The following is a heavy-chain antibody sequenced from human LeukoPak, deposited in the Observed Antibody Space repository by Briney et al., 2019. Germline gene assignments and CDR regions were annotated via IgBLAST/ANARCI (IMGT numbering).Heavy chain of an antibody. V-gene: IGHV3-48*01. J-gene: IGHJ4*02. D-gene: IGHD5-12*01. CDR2: ISSSSSTI. CDR3: ARGPYSGYDLQAFDY. Sequence: GGSLRLSCAASGFTFSSYSMNWVRQASGKGLEWVSYISSSSSTIYYADSVKGRFTISRDNAKNSLYLQMKSLRAEDTAVYYCARGPYSGYDLQAFDYWGQGTLVTVSS. CDR1: GFTFSSYS.